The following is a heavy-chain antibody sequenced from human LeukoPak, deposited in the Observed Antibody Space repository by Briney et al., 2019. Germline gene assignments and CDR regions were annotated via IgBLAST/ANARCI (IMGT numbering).Heavy chain of an antibody. D-gene: IGHD3-10*01. CDR3: ARDIVGDTMVRGVPLYYYYYMDV. V-gene: IGHV1-69*05. J-gene: IGHJ6*03. CDR2: IIPIFGTA. CDR1: GGTFSSYA. Sequence: ASVKVSCKASGGTFSSYAISWVRQAPGQGLEWMGGIIPIFGTANYAQKFQGRVTITTDESTSTAYMELSSLRSEDTAVYYCARDIVGDTMVRGVPLYYYYYMDVWGKGTTVTVSS.